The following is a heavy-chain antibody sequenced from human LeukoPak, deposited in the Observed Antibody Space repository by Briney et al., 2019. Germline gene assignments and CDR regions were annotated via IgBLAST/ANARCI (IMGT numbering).Heavy chain of an antibody. CDR1: GFTFSSYA. D-gene: IGHD6-13*01. Sequence: PGGSLRLSCSASGFTFSSYAMHWVRQAPGKGLEYVSAISSKGGSTYYADSVKGRFTISRDNSKNTLYLQMSSLRAEDTAVYYCVKVKRSWYDYWGQGTLVTVSS. CDR3: VKVKRSWYDY. CDR2: ISSKGGST. J-gene: IGHJ4*02. V-gene: IGHV3-64D*09.